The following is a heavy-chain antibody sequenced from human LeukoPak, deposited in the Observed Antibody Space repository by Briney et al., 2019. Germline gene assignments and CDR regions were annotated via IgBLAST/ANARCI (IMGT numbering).Heavy chain of an antibody. D-gene: IGHD2-21*02. CDR3: ARLVVTAIRRNYYYYYGMDV. V-gene: IGHV4-34*01. CDR1: GGSFSGYY. CDR2: INHSGST. J-gene: IGHJ6*02. Sequence: SETLSLTCAVYGGSFSGYYWSWIRQPPGKGLEWIGEINHSGSTNYNPSLKSRVTISVDTSKDQFSLKLSSVTAADTAVYYCARLVVTAIRRNYYYYYGMDVWGQGTTVTVSS.